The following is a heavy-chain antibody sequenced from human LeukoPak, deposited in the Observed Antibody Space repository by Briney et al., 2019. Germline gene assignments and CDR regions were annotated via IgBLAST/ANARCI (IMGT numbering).Heavy chain of an antibody. CDR1: GYTFTGYY. J-gene: IGHJ5*02. V-gene: IGHV1-2*02. CDR2: INPNSGGT. CDR3: ARVACGGDCYSHWFDP. Sequence: ASVKVSCKASGYTFTGYYMHWVRQAPGQGLEWMGWINPNSGGTNYAQKFQGRVTMTRDTSISTAYMELSRLRSDGTAVYYCARVACGGDCYSHWFDPWGQGTLVTVSS. D-gene: IGHD2-21*01.